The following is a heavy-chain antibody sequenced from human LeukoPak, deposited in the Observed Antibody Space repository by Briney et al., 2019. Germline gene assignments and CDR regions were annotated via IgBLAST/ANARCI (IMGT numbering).Heavy chain of an antibody. Sequence: SETLSLTCAVYGGSFSGYYWSWIRQPPGKGLEWFGEINHDGSTNYNPSLKSRVTVSVDTSKNQFSLKLSSVTAADTAVYYCARHLLLWFGELSDAFDIWGQGTMVTVSS. V-gene: IGHV4-34*01. CDR1: GGSFSGYY. CDR2: INHDGST. D-gene: IGHD3-10*01. CDR3: ARHLLLWFGELSDAFDI. J-gene: IGHJ3*02.